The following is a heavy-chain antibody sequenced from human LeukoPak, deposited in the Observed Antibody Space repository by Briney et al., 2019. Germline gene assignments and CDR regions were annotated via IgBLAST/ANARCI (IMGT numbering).Heavy chain of an antibody. J-gene: IGHJ4*02. D-gene: IGHD3-16*01. CDR2: ISYDGSNK. V-gene: IGHV3-30-3*01. CDR1: GFTFSSYA. Sequence: GGSLRLSCVASGFTFSSYAMHWVRQAPGKGLEWVAVISYDGSNKYYADSVKGRFTISRDNSKNTLYLQMNSLRAEDTAVYYCASPRGGAFSYFDYWGQGTLVTVSS. CDR3: ASPRGGAFSYFDY.